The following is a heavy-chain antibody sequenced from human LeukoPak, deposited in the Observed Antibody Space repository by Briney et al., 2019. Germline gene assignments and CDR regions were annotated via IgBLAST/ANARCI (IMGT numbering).Heavy chain of an antibody. V-gene: IGHV1-2*02. CDR1: GYTFTGYY. Sequence: ASVKVSCKASGYTFTGYYMHWVRQAPGQGLEWMGWINPNSGGTNYAQKFQGRVTITRNTSISTAYMELSSLRSEDTAVYYCARGVDIVVVPAANWFDPWGQGTLVTVSS. J-gene: IGHJ5*02. D-gene: IGHD2-2*03. CDR2: INPNSGGT. CDR3: ARGVDIVVVPAANWFDP.